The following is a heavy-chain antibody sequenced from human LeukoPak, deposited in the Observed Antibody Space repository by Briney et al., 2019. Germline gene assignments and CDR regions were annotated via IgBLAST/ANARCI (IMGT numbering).Heavy chain of an antibody. D-gene: IGHD6-6*01. V-gene: IGHV4-59*01. CDR2: IYYSGST. CDR3: ARERPVDV. CDR1: GGSISSYY. Sequence: SETLSLTCTVPGGSISSYYWSWIRQPPGKGLEWIGYIYYSGSTNYNPSLKSRVTISVDTSKNQFSLKLSSVTAADTAVYYCARERPVDVWGQGTTVTVSS. J-gene: IGHJ6*02.